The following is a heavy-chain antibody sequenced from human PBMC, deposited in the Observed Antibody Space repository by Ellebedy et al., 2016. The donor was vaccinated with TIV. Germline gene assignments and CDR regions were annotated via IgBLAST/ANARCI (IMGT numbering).Heavy chain of an antibody. CDR2: ISSSSSTI. J-gene: IGHJ4*02. CDR3: AQGYGTYFLQYYFDN. Sequence: GESLKISCAASGFTFSSYGMNWVRQAPGKGLEWVSYISSSSSTISYADSVKGRFTISRDNSKNTLSLQMNSLRAEDTAVYYCAQGYGTYFLQYYFDNWGQGTLVTVSS. D-gene: IGHD1-26*01. V-gene: IGHV3-48*01. CDR1: GFTFSSYG.